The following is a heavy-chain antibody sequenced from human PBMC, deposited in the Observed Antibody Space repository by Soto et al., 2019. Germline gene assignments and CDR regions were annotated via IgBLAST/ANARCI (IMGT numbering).Heavy chain of an antibody. Sequence: QVQLVQSGAEVKKPGASVKVSCKASGYTFTSYDINWVRQATGQGLEWMGWMNPDSGNTGYAQKVQGRVTMTRTTSISTAYMELSSLRSEDTAVYYCARGPRGSYSHNFDYWGQGTLVTVSS. V-gene: IGHV1-8*01. CDR2: MNPDSGNT. CDR3: ARGPRGSYSHNFDY. J-gene: IGHJ4*02. D-gene: IGHD3-16*01. CDR1: GYTFTSYD.